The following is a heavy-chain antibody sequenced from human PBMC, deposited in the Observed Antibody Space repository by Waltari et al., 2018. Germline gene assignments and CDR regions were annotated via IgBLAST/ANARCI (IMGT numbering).Heavy chain of an antibody. CDR2: ISWNGDDI. D-gene: IGHD6-19*01. CDR3: AKDKTSSGWKYFGD. Sequence: VQLVESGGGLVQPGRSLRLSCVASGFIFDDYARHWVRRAPGKGLEWVSGISWNGDDIGYADPVRGRFTTSRDNAKNALYLQMNSLRADDTAFYYCAKDKTSSGWKYFGDWGLGTLVTVSS. CDR1: GFIFDDYA. J-gene: IGHJ4*02. V-gene: IGHV3-9*01.